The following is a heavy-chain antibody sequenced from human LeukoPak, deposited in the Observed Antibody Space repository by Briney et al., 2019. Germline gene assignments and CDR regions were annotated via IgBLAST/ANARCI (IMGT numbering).Heavy chain of an antibody. CDR3: ATGITVTTGGFDP. CDR1: GGSVSSGSYY. V-gene: IGHV4-61*01. CDR2: IYYSGST. Sequence: SETLSLTCTVSGGSVSSGSYYWSWIRQPPGKGLEWIGYIYYSGSTNYNPSLKSRVTISVDTSKNQFSLKLSSVTAAGTAVYYCATGITVTTGGFDPWGQGTLVTVSS. D-gene: IGHD4-17*01. J-gene: IGHJ5*02.